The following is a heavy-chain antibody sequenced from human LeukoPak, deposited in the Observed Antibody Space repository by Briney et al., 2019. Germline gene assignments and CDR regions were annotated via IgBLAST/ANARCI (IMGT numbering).Heavy chain of an antibody. CDR2: ISYDGSNK. Sequence: GGSLRLSCAASGFTFSSYAMHWVRQAPGKGLEWVAVISYDGSNKYYADSVKGRFTISRDNSKNTLYLQMNSLRAEDTAVYYCARDRRGCSSTSCYSYFQHWGQGTLVTVSS. D-gene: IGHD2-2*01. J-gene: IGHJ1*01. CDR1: GFTFSSYA. CDR3: ARDRRGCSSTSCYSYFQH. V-gene: IGHV3-30-3*01.